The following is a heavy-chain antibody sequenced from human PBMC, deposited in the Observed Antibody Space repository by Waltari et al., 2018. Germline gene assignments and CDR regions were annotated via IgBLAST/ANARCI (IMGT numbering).Heavy chain of an antibody. CDR2: ISSSSSYI. CDR1: GFTFSSYI. V-gene: IGHV3-21*01. D-gene: IGHD6-13*01. Sequence: EVQLVEYGGGLVKPGGSLRLSCAASGFTFSSYIMNWVRQARGKGLEWVSSISSSSSYIYYADSVKGRFTISRDNAKNSLYLQMNSLRAEDTAVYYCARVEGSSWSIDSWGQGTLVTVSS. J-gene: IGHJ4*02. CDR3: ARVEGSSWSIDS.